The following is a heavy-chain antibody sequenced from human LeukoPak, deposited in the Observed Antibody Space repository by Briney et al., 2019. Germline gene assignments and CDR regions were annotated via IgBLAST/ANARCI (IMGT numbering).Heavy chain of an antibody. V-gene: IGHV4-39*01. CDR3: ARLTGSSWYVDY. J-gene: IGHJ4*02. Sequence: SETLSLTCTVSGGSISSSSYYWGWIRQPPGKGLEWIGSIYYSGSTYYNPSLKSRVTISVDTSKNQFSLKLSSVTAADTAVYYCARLTGSSWYVDYWGQGTLVTVSS. CDR2: IYYSGST. CDR1: GGSISSSSYY. D-gene: IGHD6-13*01.